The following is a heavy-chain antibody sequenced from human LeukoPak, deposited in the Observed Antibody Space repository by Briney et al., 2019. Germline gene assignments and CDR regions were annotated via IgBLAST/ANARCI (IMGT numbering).Heavy chain of an antibody. Sequence: ASVKVSCKASGYTFTSYDFNWVRQAPGQGLEWMAKLIPSGGSPSYAQNFQGRVTVTSDTSTSTVHMELSSLRSDDSAVYYCARGAHQHSDSWGQGTLVSVSS. CDR3: ARGAHQHSDS. V-gene: IGHV1-46*01. D-gene: IGHD2-2*01. J-gene: IGHJ4*02. CDR2: LIPSGGSP. CDR1: GYTFTSYD.